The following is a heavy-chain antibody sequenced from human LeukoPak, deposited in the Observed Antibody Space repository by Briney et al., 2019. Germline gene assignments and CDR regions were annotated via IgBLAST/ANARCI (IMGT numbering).Heavy chain of an antibody. Sequence: GGSLRLSCAASGFTFSSHSMNWVRQAPGKGLEWVSSIDSSSGYTYYADSVKGRFTISRDNAKNSLYLQMNSLRAEDTAVYYCARERRAVAGYYYYYGLDVWGQGTTVTVSS. CDR3: ARERRAVAGYYYYYGLDV. CDR2: IDSSSGYT. CDR1: GFTFSSHS. D-gene: IGHD6-19*01. J-gene: IGHJ6*02. V-gene: IGHV3-21*01.